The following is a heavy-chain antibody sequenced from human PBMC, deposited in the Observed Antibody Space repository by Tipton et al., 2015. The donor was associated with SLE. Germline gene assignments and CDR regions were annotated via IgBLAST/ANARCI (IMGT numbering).Heavy chain of an antibody. CDR1: GFSFDDHG. CDR3: VRGSQWAGADDHYAFDI. V-gene: IGHV3-20*04. D-gene: IGHD1-26*01. Sequence: GSLRLSCAASGFSFDDHGMSWVRQGPGRGLEWVSDINWIGGRTSYADSVKGRFTISRDNAKNSLYLQMNSLRAEDTDLYYCVRGSQWAGADDHYAFDIWGQGTMVTVSS. J-gene: IGHJ3*02. CDR2: INWIGGRT.